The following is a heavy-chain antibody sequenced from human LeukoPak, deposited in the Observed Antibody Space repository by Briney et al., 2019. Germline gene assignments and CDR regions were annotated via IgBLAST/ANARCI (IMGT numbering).Heavy chain of an antibody. CDR2: ISSGGSTI. Sequence: GGSLRLSCAASGFTFSDYYMSWIRQAPGKGLEWISYISSGGSTIYYADSVRGQFTISRDNAKKSLYLQMNSLRAEDTDVYYCARVQKGIAAAGTGGGWFEPWGQGTLVTVSS. CDR3: ARVQKGIAAAGTGGGWFEP. CDR1: GFTFSDYY. V-gene: IGHV3-11*01. J-gene: IGHJ5*02. D-gene: IGHD6-13*01.